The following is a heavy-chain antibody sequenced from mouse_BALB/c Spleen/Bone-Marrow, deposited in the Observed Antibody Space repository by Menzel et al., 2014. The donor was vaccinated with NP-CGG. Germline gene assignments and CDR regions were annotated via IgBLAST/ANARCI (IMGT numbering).Heavy chain of an antibody. CDR1: GYSITSGYY. J-gene: IGHJ1*01. Sequence: VQLKDSGPGLVKPSQSLSLTCSVTGYSITSGYYWNWIRQFPGNKLEWMGYISYDGSNKYNPSLKNRISITRDTSKNQFFLKLNSVTTEDTTTYYCAKLLYWYFDVWGAGTTVSVSS. V-gene: IGHV3-6*02. CDR2: ISYDGSN. CDR3: AKLLYWYFDV.